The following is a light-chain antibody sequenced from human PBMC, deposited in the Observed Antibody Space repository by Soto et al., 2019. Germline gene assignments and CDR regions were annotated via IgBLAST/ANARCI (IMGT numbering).Light chain of an antibody. CDR1: SSNIGAGYD. CDR2: GNS. V-gene: IGLV1-40*01. J-gene: IGLJ1*01. CDR3: QSYDSSLSGYV. Sequence: QSVLTQPPSVSGAPGQRVTISCTGSSSNIGAGYDVHWYQQLPGTAPKLLIYGNSNRPSGAPDRFSGSKSGTSASLAITGLQAEDDADYYCQSYDSSLSGYVFGTGTKLTVL.